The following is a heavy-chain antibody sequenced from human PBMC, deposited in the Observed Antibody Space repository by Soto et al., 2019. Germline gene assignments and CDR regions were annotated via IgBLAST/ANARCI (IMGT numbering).Heavy chain of an antibody. J-gene: IGHJ4*02. CDR2: IIPIVGTA. CDR3: AREGARVDLAARRGVFDY. V-gene: IGHV1-69*01. D-gene: IGHD6-6*01. Sequence: QVQLVQSGAEVKKPGSSVKVSCKASGGTFSSYAISWVRQAPGQGLEWMGGIIPIVGTANYAQKFQGRVTITADESTSTAYMELSSVRSEDTAVYYCAREGARVDLAARRGVFDYWGQGTLVTVSS. CDR1: GGTFSSYA.